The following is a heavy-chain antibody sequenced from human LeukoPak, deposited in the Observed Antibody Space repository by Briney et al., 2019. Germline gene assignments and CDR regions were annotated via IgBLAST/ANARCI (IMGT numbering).Heavy chain of an antibody. CDR1: GFTFSSYS. J-gene: IGHJ4*02. CDR2: ISRSSSTI. D-gene: IGHD3-10*01. CDR3: ASLYYYGSGSYYRSFDY. V-gene: IGHV3-48*02. Sequence: GGSLRLSCAASGFTFSSYSMNWVRQAPGKGLEWVSYISRSSSTIHYAGSVKGRFTISRDNAKNSLYLQMNSLRDEDTAVYYCASLYYYGSGSYYRSFDYWGQGTLVTVSS.